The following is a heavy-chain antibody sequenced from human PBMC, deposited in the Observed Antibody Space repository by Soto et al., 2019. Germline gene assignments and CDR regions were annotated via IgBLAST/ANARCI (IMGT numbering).Heavy chain of an antibody. D-gene: IGHD3-3*01. CDR3: ANIIGVVTKNDAFDI. CDR2: ISGSGGST. CDR1: GFTFSSYA. V-gene: IGHV3-23*01. J-gene: IGHJ3*02. Sequence: HPGGSLRLSCAASGFTFSSYAMSWVRQAPGKGLEWVSAISGSGGSTYYADSVKGRFTISRDNSKNTLYLQMNSLRAEDTAVYYCANIIGVVTKNDAFDIWGQGTMVTVSS.